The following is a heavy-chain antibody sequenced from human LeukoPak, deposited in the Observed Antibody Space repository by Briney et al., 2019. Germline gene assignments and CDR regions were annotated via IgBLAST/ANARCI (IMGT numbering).Heavy chain of an antibody. CDR3: ARDPGGYSYGLRFDP. D-gene: IGHD5-18*01. CDR1: GGTFSSDA. J-gene: IGHJ5*02. Sequence: SVKVPCKASGGTFSSDAISWVRQAPGQGLEWMGGIIPIFGTANHAQKFQGRVTITADESTSTAYMELSSLRSEDTAVYYCARDPGGYSYGLRFDPWGQGTLVTVSS. CDR2: IIPIFGTA. V-gene: IGHV1-69*13.